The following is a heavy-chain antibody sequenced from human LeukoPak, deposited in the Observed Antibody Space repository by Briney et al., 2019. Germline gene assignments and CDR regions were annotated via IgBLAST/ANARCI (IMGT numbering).Heavy chain of an antibody. CDR1: GGSLSGYY. J-gene: IGHJ1*01. CDR3: ARQPDRRQLVL. V-gene: IGHV4-59*08. CDR2: IYYSGST. Sequence: SETLSLTCTVSGGSLSGYYWSWIRQPPGKGLEWIAYIYYSGSTSYNPSLKSRVTISADTSKNQFSLKLSSVTAADTAVYYCARQPDRRQLVLWGQGALVTVSS. D-gene: IGHD6-13*01.